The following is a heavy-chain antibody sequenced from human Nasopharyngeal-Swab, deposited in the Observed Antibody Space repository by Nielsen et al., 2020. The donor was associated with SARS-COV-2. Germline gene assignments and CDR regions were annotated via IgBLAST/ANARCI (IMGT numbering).Heavy chain of an antibody. J-gene: IGHJ6*02. CDR1: GYTLTELS. CDR3: ATVAYCSSTSCYIDYYYGMDV. CDR2: FDPEDGET. V-gene: IGHV1-24*01. Sequence: ASVKVSCKVSGYTLTELSMHWVRQAPGKGLEWMGGFDPEDGETIYAQKFQGRVTMTEDTSTDTAYMELSSLRSEETAVYYCATVAYCSSTSCYIDYYYGMDVWGQGTTVTVSS. D-gene: IGHD2-2*01.